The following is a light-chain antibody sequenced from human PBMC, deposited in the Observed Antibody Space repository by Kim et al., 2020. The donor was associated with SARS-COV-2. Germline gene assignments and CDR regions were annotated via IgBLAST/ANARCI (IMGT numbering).Light chain of an antibody. CDR3: SSYTASNPFV. CDR1: TSDIGTYTY. J-gene: IGLJ1*01. CDR2: DVT. V-gene: IGLV2-14*03. Sequence: GQSFTISCTGTTSDIGTYTYVSWYQQHPDRAPKVIIYDVTKRPSGISNRFSGSKSADTASLTISGLQAEDEADYYCSSYTASNPFVFGTGTKVTVL.